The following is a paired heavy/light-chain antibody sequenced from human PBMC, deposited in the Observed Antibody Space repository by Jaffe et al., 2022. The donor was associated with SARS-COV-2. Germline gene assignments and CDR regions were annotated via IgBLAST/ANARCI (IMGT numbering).Light chain of an antibody. CDR1: SSNVGAGYD. CDR3: QSYDSSLSAWV. J-gene: IGLJ3*02. CDR2: GNI. V-gene: IGLV1-40*01. Sequence: QSVLTQPPSVSGAPGQGVTISCTGSSSNVGAGYDVHWYQQLPGTAPKLLIYGNIKRPSGVPDRFSGSKSGTSASLAITGLQAEDEADYYCQSYDSSLSAWVFGGGTKLTVL.
Heavy chain of an antibody. J-gene: IGHJ5*02. CDR1: GFTFSSYA. V-gene: IGHV3-48*03. CDR2: ISNSGSTI. CDR3: ARDFPVDP. Sequence: EVQLVESGGGLVQPGGSLRLSCAASGFTFSSYAMNWVRQSPGEGLEWVSYISNSGSTIYYADSVKGRFTISRDKARNSLYLQMDSLRAEDTAVYYCARDFPVDPWGQGTLVTVSS.